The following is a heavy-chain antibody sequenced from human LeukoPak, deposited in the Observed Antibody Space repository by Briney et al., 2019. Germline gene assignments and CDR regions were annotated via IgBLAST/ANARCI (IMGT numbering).Heavy chain of an antibody. D-gene: IGHD3-22*01. Sequence: SSETLSLTCTVSGGSISIYYWNWIRQPAGKGLEWIGRIFTSGITNYDPSLKSRVTMSVDTSKNQFSLNLSSVTAADTAVYYCASGAGYYYDSSGYFDYWGQGTLVTVSS. CDR1: GGSISIYY. J-gene: IGHJ4*02. CDR3: ASGAGYYYDSSGYFDY. CDR2: IFTSGIT. V-gene: IGHV4-4*07.